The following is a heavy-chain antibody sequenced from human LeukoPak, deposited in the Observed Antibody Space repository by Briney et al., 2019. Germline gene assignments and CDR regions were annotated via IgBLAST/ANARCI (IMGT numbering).Heavy chain of an antibody. V-gene: IGHV3-33*06. J-gene: IGHJ4*02. CDR2: IWYDGSNK. CDR3: AKDILGIAAALVDY. CDR1: GFTFSSYG. Sequence: PGRSQRLSCAASGFTFSSYGMHWVRQAPGKGLEWVAVIWYDGSNKYYADSVKGRFTISRDNSKNTLYLQMNSLRAEDTAVYYYAKDILGIAAALVDYWGQGTLVTVSS. D-gene: IGHD6-13*01.